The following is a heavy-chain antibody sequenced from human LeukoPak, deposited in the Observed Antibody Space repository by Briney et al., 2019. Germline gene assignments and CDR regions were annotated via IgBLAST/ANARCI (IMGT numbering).Heavy chain of an antibody. J-gene: IGHJ4*02. Sequence: GGSLRLSCAASGFTFSSYAMTWVRQAPGKLLEWVSAISGSGGSTYYADSVKGRFTISRDNSKNTLYLQMNSLRAEDTAVYYCAKSAMIVVVITPPNPFDYWGQGTLVTVSP. D-gene: IGHD3-22*01. CDR3: AKSAMIVVVITPPNPFDY. CDR1: GFTFSSYA. CDR2: ISGSGGST. V-gene: IGHV3-23*01.